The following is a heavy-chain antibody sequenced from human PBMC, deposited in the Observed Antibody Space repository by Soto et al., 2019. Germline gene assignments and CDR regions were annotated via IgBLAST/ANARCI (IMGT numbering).Heavy chain of an antibody. CDR3: ARSTEGDWFGP. CDR1: GGTFSSYT. Sequence: QVQLVQSGAEVKKPGSSVKVSCKASGGTFSSYTISWVRQAPGQGLEWMGRIIPILGIANYAQKFQGRVTIIADKSTSTAYMELSSLRSEDTAVYYCARSTEGDWFGPWGQGTLVTVSS. J-gene: IGHJ5*02. V-gene: IGHV1-69*02. CDR2: IIPILGIA.